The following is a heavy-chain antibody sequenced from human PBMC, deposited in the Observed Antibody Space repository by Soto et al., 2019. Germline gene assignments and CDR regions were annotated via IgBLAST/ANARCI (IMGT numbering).Heavy chain of an antibody. CDR1: GFKFNSYG. Sequence: QEELVQSGGGVVQPGRSLRLSWAASGFKFNSYGMHWVRQAPGKGLEWVAVISYDGTDTSYGDSVKGRCTISRDNTRNTLHLQMTSLSVDDTTVYYCARDRFGGTEGTNWLDPWAQGSLVIVSS. CDR3: ARDRFGGTEGTNWLDP. J-gene: IGHJ5*02. CDR2: ISYDGTDT. V-gene: IGHV3-33*01. D-gene: IGHD3-10*01.